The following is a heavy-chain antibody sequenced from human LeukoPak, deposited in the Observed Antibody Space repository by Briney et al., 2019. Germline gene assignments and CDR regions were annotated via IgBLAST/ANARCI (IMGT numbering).Heavy chain of an antibody. D-gene: IGHD1-7*01. V-gene: IGHV3-11*04. Sequence: GGSLRLSCAASGFTFSDYYMSWIRQAPGKGLEWVSYISSSGSTIYYADSVKGRFTISRDNSENTLYLQINSLRAEDTAVYFCAKESTGSTSLDYWGQGTLVTVSS. CDR1: GFTFSDYY. CDR2: ISSSGSTI. CDR3: AKESTGSTSLDY. J-gene: IGHJ4*02.